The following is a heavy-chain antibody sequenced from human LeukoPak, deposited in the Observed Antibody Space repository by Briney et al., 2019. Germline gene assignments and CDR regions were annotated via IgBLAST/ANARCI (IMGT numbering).Heavy chain of an antibody. Sequence: GGSLGLSCEASGFTFSSHSISWVRQAPGKGLEWVSSISSSSSCIYYADSVKGRFTISRDNAKNSRYLQMNSLRAEDTAVYYCARGGYSSTLYYFDYWGQGTLATVSS. J-gene: IGHJ4*02. V-gene: IGHV3-21*01. CDR3: ARGGYSSTLYYFDY. CDR2: ISSSSSCI. CDR1: GFTFSSHS. D-gene: IGHD6-13*01.